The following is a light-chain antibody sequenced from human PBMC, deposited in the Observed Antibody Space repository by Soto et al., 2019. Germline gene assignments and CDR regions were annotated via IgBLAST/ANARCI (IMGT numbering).Light chain of an antibody. CDR1: QSVSSY. V-gene: IGKV3-15*01. CDR2: GAS. CDR3: QKYNTVPRT. J-gene: IGKJ1*01. Sequence: EIVLTQSPATLSLSPGERATLSCRASQSVSSYLAWYQQKPGQPPRLLIYGASTRATGVPGRFSGSGSGTDFTLTISSLQPEDVATYYCQKYNTVPRTFGQGTKVDIK.